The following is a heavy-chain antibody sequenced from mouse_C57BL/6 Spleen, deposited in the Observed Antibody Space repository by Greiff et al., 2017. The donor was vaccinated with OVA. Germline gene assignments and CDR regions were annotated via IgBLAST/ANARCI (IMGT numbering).Heavy chain of an antibody. V-gene: IGHV5-17*01. CDR3: ASHYDGWFAY. CDR1: GFTFSDYG. Sequence: EVKVVESGGGLVKPGGSLKLSCAASGFTFSDYGMHWVRQAPEKGLEWVAYISSGSSTTYYADTVKGRFTISRDNAKNTLFLQMTSLRSEDTAMYYCASHYDGWFAYWGQGTLVTVSA. D-gene: IGHD1-2*01. CDR2: ISSGSSTT. J-gene: IGHJ3*01.